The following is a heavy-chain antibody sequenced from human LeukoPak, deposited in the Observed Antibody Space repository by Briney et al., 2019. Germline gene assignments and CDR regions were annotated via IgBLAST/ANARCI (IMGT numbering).Heavy chain of an antibody. D-gene: IGHD4-17*01. Sequence: SQTLSLTCTVSGGSISSGGYYWSWIRQPPGKGLEWIGYIYYSGSTYYNPSLKSRVTISVDTSKNQFSLKLSSVTAADTAVYYCARQLHDYGDYVRDYWGQGTLVTVSS. CDR2: IYYSGST. V-gene: IGHV4-30-4*08. CDR3: ARQLHDYGDYVRDY. J-gene: IGHJ4*02. CDR1: GGSISSGGYY.